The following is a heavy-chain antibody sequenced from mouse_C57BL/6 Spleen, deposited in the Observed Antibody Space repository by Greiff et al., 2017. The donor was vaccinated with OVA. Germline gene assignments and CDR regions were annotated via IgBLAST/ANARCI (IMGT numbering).Heavy chain of an antibody. V-gene: IGHV5-12*01. D-gene: IGHD2-4*01. Sequence: EVKVVESGGGLVQPGGSLKLSCAASGFTFSDYYMYWVRQTPETRLEWVAYISNGGGSTYYPDTVKGRFTISRDNAKNTLYLQMSRLKSEDTAMYYCARRYYDYDGAWFAYWGQGTLVTVSA. CDR3: ARRYYDYDGAWFAY. CDR2: ISNGGGST. J-gene: IGHJ3*01. CDR1: GFTFSDYY.